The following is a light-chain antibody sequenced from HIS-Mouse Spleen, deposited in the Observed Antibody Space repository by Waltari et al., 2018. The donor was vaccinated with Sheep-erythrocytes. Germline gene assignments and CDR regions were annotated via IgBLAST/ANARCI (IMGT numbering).Light chain of an antibody. CDR3: CSYAGSYTLV. J-gene: IGLJ3*02. V-gene: IGLV2-11*01. Sequence: QSALTPPRSVSGSPGQSVTIPCTGTSSDFGGYNYVSWYQPHPGKAPKLMIYDVSKRPSGVPDRFSGSKSGNTASLTISGLQAEDEADYYCCSYAGSYTLVFGGGTKLTVL. CDR1: SSDFGGYNY. CDR2: DVS.